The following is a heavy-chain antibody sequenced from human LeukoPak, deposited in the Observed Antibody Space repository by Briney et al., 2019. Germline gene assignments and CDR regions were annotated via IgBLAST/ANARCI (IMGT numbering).Heavy chain of an antibody. CDR1: GFTFRSYW. V-gene: IGHV3-7*01. J-gene: IGHJ4*02. D-gene: IGHD3-16*01. CDR3: ARVGCTADTCYGYLIFDN. Sequence: PGGSLRLSCAASGFTFRSYWMGWVRQAPGMGLEWVAHIKPDGTETYLVDSVRGRFTISRDNAKNSLYLQVSSPRAEDTAVYYCARVGCTADTCYGYLIFDNWGQGTLVTVSS. CDR2: IKPDGTET.